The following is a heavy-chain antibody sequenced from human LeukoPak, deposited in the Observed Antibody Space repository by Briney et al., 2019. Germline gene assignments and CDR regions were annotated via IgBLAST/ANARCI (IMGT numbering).Heavy chain of an antibody. D-gene: IGHD3-3*01. J-gene: IGHJ4*02. V-gene: IGHV3-23*01. CDR2: ISGSGGST. CDR1: GFTFSSYA. CDR3: AKDAYYDFWSGYYYFDY. Sequence: PGGSLRLSCAASGFTFSSYAMGWVRQAPGKGLEWVSAISGSGGSTYYADSVKGRFTISRDNSKNTLYLQMNSLRAEDTAVYYCAKDAYYDFWSGYYYFDYWGQGTLVTVSS.